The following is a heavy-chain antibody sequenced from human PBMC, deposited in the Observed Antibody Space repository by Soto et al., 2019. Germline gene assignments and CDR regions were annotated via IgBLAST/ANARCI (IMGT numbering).Heavy chain of an antibody. Sequence: GGSLRLSCAVSGFTVSSNYMSWVRQAPGKGLEWVSVIYSGGSTYYADSVKGRFTISRDNSKKTLYLQMNSLRAEDTAVYYCARVGVLRYFDWLLPWVAFDIWGQGTMVTVS. V-gene: IGHV3-66*01. J-gene: IGHJ3*02. CDR3: ARVGVLRYFDWLLPWVAFDI. CDR2: IYSGGST. CDR1: GFTVSSNY. D-gene: IGHD3-9*01.